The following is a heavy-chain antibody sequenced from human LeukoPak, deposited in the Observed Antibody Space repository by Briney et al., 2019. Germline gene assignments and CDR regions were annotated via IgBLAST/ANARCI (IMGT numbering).Heavy chain of an antibody. V-gene: IGHV4-39*01. Sequence: SETLSVTCTVAGGSISSSSYYWGWISQPPGRGLEGVVSIYYSGTTYYNPSLKSRVTISVDTSKNQFSLKLSSVTAADTAVYYCARRDWQQWLLDYWGQGTLVTVSS. CDR1: GGSISSSSYY. CDR3: ARRDWQQWLLDY. J-gene: IGHJ4*02. D-gene: IGHD6-19*01. CDR2: IYYSGTT.